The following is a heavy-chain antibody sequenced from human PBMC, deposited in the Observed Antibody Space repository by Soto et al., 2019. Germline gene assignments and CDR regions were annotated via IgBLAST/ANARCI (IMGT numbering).Heavy chain of an antibody. CDR1: GVSFGSTNDH. V-gene: IGHV4-39*01. CDR2: ISYSGST. CDR3: ARRLPYSSNWDFDY. J-gene: IGHJ4*02. D-gene: IGHD6-13*01. Sequence: PSETLCVTCAVYGVSFGSTNDHRGRIRQPPGKGLELIGSISYSGSTYYSPSLKSRVTISVDTSRKQFSLKLSSVTAADTAVYYCARRLPYSSNWDFDYWGQGTLVTVSS.